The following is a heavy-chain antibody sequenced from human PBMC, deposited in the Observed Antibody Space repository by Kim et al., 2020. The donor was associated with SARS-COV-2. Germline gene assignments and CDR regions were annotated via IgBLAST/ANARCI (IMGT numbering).Heavy chain of an antibody. J-gene: IGHJ2*01. CDR2: IYYSGST. CDR1: GGSISSYY. CDR3: ARDRFFSGSWYFDL. D-gene: IGHD6-25*01. V-gene: IGHV4-59*01. Sequence: SETLSLTCTVSGGSISSYYWSWIRQPPGKGLEWIGYIYYSGSTNYNPSLKSRVTISVDTSKNQFSLKLSSVTAADTAVYYCARDRFFSGSWYFDLWGRGTLVTVSS.